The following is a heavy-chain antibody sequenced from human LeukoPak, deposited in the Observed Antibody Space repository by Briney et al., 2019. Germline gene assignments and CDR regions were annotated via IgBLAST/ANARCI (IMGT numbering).Heavy chain of an antibody. Sequence: PGGSLRLSCEVSGFTFSTSWMSWVRQAPGQGLEWVAKINQDEGHKDYVDSVKGRFTVSRDNAKNSLYLQMNRLRVDDTAMYFCVRGVEYWGQGTPVTVYS. CDR1: GFTFSTSW. CDR2: INQDEGHK. V-gene: IGHV3-7*04. J-gene: IGHJ4*02. CDR3: VRGVEY.